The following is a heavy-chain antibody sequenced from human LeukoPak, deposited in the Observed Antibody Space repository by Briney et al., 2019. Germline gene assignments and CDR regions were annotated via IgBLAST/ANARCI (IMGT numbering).Heavy chain of an antibody. CDR3: ARDVGATRWAYYFDY. V-gene: IGHV3-21*01. CDR1: GFTFSSYS. CDR2: ISSSSSYI. J-gene: IGHJ4*02. Sequence: GGSLRLSCAASGFTFSSYSMNWVRQAPGKGLEWVSSISSSSSYIYYADSVKGRFTISRDNAKNSLYLQMNSLRAEDTAVYYCARDVGATRWAYYFDYWGQGTLVTVSS. D-gene: IGHD1-26*01.